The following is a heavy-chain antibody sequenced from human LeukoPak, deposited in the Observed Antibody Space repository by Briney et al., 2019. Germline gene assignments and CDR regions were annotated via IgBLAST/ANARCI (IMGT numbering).Heavy chain of an antibody. CDR3: ATDRLEIYALHI. D-gene: IGHD1-1*01. V-gene: IGHV1-24*01. CDR2: FEPEEGEHGET. J-gene: IGHJ3*02. CDR1: GYSLSDLS. Sequence: ASVKVSCRVSGYSLSDLSIHWVRHVPGRGLEWMGGFEPEEGEHGETIYAQKFEGRLTLTEDTAADTAYMELVSLTSADTAVYYCATDRLEIYALHIWGQGTVVTVSS.